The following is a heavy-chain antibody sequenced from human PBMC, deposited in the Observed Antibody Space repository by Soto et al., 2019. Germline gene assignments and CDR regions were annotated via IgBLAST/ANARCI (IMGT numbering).Heavy chain of an antibody. CDR1: GGSISSHN. J-gene: IGHJ6*02. D-gene: IGHD3-10*01. Sequence: QVQLQESGPGLVKPSETLSLICSDSGGSISSHNWGWIRLPPGKGLEWIGYIRDSGDTSYNPSLNRRVTMSLDTSKKDFSLQLTSVTAADTAVYYCVRQGFGALHGLVDVWGQGTTVTVSS. CDR3: VRQGFGALHGLVDV. CDR2: IRDSGDT. V-gene: IGHV4-59*08.